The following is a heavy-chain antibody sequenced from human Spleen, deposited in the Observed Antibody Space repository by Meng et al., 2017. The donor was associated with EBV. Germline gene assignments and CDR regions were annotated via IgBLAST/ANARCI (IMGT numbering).Heavy chain of an antibody. CDR2: INTDTGNP. D-gene: IGHD1-26*01. Sequence: HVRLVESGSECKKPGASVTVACMASGHTFTSNAMNCVRQAPGQGLEWMGWINTDTGNPTYAQGFTGRFVFSLDTSVSTAYLQITSLKAEDTAVYYCAGVASGSSGFDPWGQGILVTVSS. CDR3: AGVASGSSGFDP. V-gene: IGHV7-4-1*02. CDR1: GHTFTSNA. J-gene: IGHJ5*02.